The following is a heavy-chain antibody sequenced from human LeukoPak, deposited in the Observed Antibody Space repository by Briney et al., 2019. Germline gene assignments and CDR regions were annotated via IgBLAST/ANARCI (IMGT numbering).Heavy chain of an antibody. CDR1: GFSFSSNS. CDR3: ARDYSILPGYSYGTDY. CDR2: ISGSSSTI. D-gene: IGHD5-18*01. V-gene: IGHV3-48*01. J-gene: IGHJ4*02. Sequence: PGGSLRLSCAASGFSFSSNSMNWVRQAPGKGLEWVSYISGSSSTIYYADSVKGRFTISRDNAKNSLYLQMNSLRAEDTAVYYCARDYSILPGYSYGTDYWGQGTLVTVSS.